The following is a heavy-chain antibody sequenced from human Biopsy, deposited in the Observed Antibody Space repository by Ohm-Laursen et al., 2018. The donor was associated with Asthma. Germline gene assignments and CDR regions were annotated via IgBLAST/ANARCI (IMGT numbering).Heavy chain of an antibody. CDR3: ARDSRGAGPDFDS. V-gene: IGHV4-59*11. CDR1: GDSISVHY. J-gene: IGHJ4*02. D-gene: IGHD6-19*01. CDR2: IYYSGTT. Sequence: SDTLSLTWSVSGDSISVHYWWAWIRQPPGKGLEWIGYIYYSGTTNYNPSLRGRVTISVNTSKNQFSLKLSSVSAADTAVYFCARDSRGAGPDFDSWGQGTLVTVSS.